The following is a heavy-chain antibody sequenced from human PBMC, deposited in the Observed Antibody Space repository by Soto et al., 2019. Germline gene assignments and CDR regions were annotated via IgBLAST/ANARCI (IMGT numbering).Heavy chain of an antibody. CDR1: GGSISSGGYY. CDR3: ARSVFP. J-gene: IGHJ5*02. V-gene: IGHV4-31*03. Sequence: QVQLQESGPGLVKPSQTLSLTCTVSGGSISSGGYYWNWIHQHPGKGLEWIGYIYYIGSTYYNPSLXSXXTISLDTSKNQFSLKLSSVTAADTAVYYCARSVFPWGQGTLVTVSS. CDR2: IYYIGST.